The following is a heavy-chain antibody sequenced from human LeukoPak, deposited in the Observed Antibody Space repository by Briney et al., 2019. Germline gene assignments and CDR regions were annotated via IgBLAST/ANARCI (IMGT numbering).Heavy chain of an antibody. CDR2: NSGGST. CDR1: GFTVSSNY. CDR3: ASLPAKYCSGGSCYSEIFDY. J-gene: IGHJ4*02. D-gene: IGHD2-15*01. V-gene: IGHV3-66*01. Sequence: GGSLRLSCAASGFTVSSNYMSWVRQAPGKGLEWVSVNSGGSTYYADSVKGRFTISRDNSKNTLYLQMNSLRAEDTAVYYCASLPAKYCSGGSCYSEIFDYWGQGTLVTVSS.